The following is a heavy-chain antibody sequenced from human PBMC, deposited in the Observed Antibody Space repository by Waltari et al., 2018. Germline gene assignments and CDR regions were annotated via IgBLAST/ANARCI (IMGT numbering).Heavy chain of an antibody. CDR2: ISGSGGSK. J-gene: IGHJ4*02. V-gene: IGHV3-23*01. Sequence: EVQLLESGGGLVQPGGSLRLSCAASGFTFSSYAMSWVRQAPGKGLEWVSAISGSGGSKYYADSGKGRFTISRDNSKNTLYLQMNSLRAEDTAVYYCAKTASSSWHSNYFDYWGQGTLVTVSS. CDR1: GFTFSSYA. D-gene: IGHD6-13*01. CDR3: AKTASSSWHSNYFDY.